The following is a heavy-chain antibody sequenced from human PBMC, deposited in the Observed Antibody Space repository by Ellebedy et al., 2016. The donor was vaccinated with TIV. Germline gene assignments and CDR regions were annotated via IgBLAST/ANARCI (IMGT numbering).Heavy chain of an antibody. D-gene: IGHD3-10*01. CDR1: GGSISTGDYY. CDR2: IYYGGST. Sequence: MPSETLSLTCTVSGGSISTGDYYWSWIRQPPGKGLERIGYIYYGGSTFYNPSLKSRLTISLDTSKNHLSLKLSSVTAADTAMYYCARGGVDRPHALDIWGQGTVVTVSS. CDR3: ARGGVDRPHALDI. J-gene: IGHJ3*02. V-gene: IGHV4-30-4*01.